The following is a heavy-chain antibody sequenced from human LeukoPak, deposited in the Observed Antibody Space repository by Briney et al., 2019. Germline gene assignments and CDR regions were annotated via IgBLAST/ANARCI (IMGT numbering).Heavy chain of an antibody. D-gene: IGHD6-6*01. V-gene: IGHV3-7*04. J-gene: IGHJ4*02. CDR1: GVTFSSSW. Sequence: PGWSLRLSCAASGVTFSSSWMSWVRQAPGKGLEWLATIKQDGREKFYVDFLKGRFSISRDNGKNSLYLQMNSLRAEDTAVYYCARILRPRGFDYWGQGTLVTVSS. CDR2: IKQDGREK. CDR3: ARILRPRGFDY.